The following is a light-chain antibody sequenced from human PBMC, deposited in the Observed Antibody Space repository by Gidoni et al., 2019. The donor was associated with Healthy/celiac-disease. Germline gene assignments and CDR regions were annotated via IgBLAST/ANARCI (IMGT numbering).Light chain of an antibody. CDR2: DGR. CDR1: SSDVGGYNY. J-gene: IGLJ2*01. CDR3: SSYTSSSTYVL. V-gene: IGLV2-14*03. Sequence: QSALTQPASVSGSTGQSITISCTGTSSDVGGYNYVSWYQQHPGQAPKLMIYDGRNRPSGFFNRFSGSQSGNTASLTISGLQAEDEADYYCSSYTSSSTYVLFGGGTKLTVL.